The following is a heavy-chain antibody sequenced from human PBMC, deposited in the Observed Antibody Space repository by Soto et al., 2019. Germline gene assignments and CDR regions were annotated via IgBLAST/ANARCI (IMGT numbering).Heavy chain of an antibody. CDR2: ISSCGNTI. CDR1: GFTFSDYY. CDR3: SRGGVCYYTSGYNPFNI. V-gene: IGHV3-11*01. D-gene: IGHD3-22*01. Sequence: GGSLRLSCAASGFTFSDYYMSWIRQAPGKGLEWFSYISSCGNTINYADSVKGRFTIFRDNAKNPLFLQMDSLRAEDTAVYYRSRGGVCYYTSGYNPFNICGQGTMVTVAS. J-gene: IGHJ3*02.